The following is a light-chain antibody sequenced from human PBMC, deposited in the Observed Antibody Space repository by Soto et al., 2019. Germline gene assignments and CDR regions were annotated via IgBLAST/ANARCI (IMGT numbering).Light chain of an antibody. Sequence: EIVLTQSPGTLSLSPGERATLSCRASQSLTNNYFAWYQQKPGRALRLLIDGASTRATGIPDRFSGSGSGTDFTLTISRREPEDVAVYYCHQYEAVVTFGQGTKVEI. V-gene: IGKV3-20*01. CDR3: HQYEAVVT. CDR2: GAS. CDR1: QSLTNNY. J-gene: IGKJ1*01.